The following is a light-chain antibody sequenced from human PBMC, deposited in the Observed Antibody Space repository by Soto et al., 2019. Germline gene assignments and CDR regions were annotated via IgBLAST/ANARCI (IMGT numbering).Light chain of an antibody. CDR3: QQRGSWPPLT. V-gene: IGKV3-11*01. J-gene: IGKJ4*01. Sequence: EVVLTQSPATLSLSPGERSTLSCRASQSVANYIAWYQKRPGQSPRLLIYDSSNRATGIPARFTGSGSGTDFTITFSSREPEDFAVYYCQQRGSWPPLTFGGGTKVEIK. CDR1: QSVANY. CDR2: DSS.